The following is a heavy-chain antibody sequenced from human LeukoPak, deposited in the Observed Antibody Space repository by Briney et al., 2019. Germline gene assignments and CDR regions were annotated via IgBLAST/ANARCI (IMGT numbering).Heavy chain of an antibody. CDR3: AKTREDYGNDVWGRTAFDY. CDR1: GFTFSSYA. V-gene: IGHV3-23*01. CDR2: ISGSGGST. J-gene: IGHJ4*01. D-gene: IGHD3-16*01. Sequence: SGGSLRLSCAASGFTFSSYAMSWVRQAPGKGLEWVSAISGSGGSTDYADSVKGRFTISRDNAKNTLYLQMNSLRAEDTAVYYGAKTREDYGNDVWGRTAFDYWGHETLVTVSS.